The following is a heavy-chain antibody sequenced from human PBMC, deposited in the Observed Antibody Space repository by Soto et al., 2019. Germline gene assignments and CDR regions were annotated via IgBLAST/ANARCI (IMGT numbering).Heavy chain of an antibody. J-gene: IGHJ6*02. Sequence: QVQLVESGGGVVQPGMSPRLSCAASGLTFDIFAMHWVRQAPGKGLEWVAVISFDGSSAHYADSVEGRFTISRDNSKSTVYLQMDSARPEDTAVYYCATGYATTWFQYGLDVWGQGTPVIVFS. V-gene: IGHV3-30-3*01. CDR3: ATGYATTWFQYGLDV. CDR1: GLTFDIFA. D-gene: IGHD3-9*01. CDR2: ISFDGSSA.